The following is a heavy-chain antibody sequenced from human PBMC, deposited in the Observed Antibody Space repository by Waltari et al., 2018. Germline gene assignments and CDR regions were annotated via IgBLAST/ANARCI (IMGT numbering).Heavy chain of an antibody. J-gene: IGHJ6*03. V-gene: IGHV1-69*14. Sequence: QVQLVQSGAEVKKPGSSVKVSCKASGGTFSSYAISWVRQAPGQGLEWMGGIIPIFGTANYAQKFQGRGTMTADKSTSTAYMELSSLRSEDTAVYYCARVRGAALYYYYMDVWGKGTTVTVSS. CDR1: GGTFSSYA. CDR3: ARVRGAALYYYYMDV. CDR2: IIPIFGTA. D-gene: IGHD1-26*01.